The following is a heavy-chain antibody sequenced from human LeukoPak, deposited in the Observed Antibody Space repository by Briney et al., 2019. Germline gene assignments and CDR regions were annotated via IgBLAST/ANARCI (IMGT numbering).Heavy chain of an antibody. V-gene: IGHV1-2*02. D-gene: IGHD3-3*01. Sequence: ASVKVSCKASGYTFTGYDIHWVRQAPGQGLEWMGWINPNSGDTNYVQKVQGRVTMTRDTSISTAYMELTSLRSDDTAVYYCARDWSGHNFDYWGQGTLVTVSS. CDR1: GYTFTGYD. CDR3: ARDWSGHNFDY. J-gene: IGHJ4*02. CDR2: INPNSGDT.